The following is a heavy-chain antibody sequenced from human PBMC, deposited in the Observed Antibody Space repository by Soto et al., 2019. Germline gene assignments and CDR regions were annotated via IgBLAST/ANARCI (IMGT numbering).Heavy chain of an antibody. V-gene: IGHV3-48*04. D-gene: IGHD2-21*01. CDR1: GFTFTSYS. Sequence: EVQLVESGGGLVQPGGSLRLSCAASGFTFTSYSMKWVRQAPGKGLEWVSYIRGTTHYADDVKGRFTISRDNARSSLYLQMNSLSADDTAVYYCARDDSFAFDIWGQGTLVTVSS. J-gene: IGHJ3*02. CDR2: IRGTT. CDR3: ARDDSFAFDI.